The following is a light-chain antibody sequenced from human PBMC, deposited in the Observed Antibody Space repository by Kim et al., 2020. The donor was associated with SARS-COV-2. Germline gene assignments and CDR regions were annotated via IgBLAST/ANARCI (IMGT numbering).Light chain of an antibody. CDR1: RGHYDYA. J-gene: IGLJ2*01. V-gene: IGLV4-69*01. CDR3: QTWGTGIVV. Sequence: SVTRTSPLGRGHYDYAIAWHQQQPEKGPRYLMKLNNDGSHSRGDGIPDRFSGSSSGVERYLTISSLQSEDEADYYCQTWGTGIVVFGGWTQLTVL. CDR2: LNNDGSH.